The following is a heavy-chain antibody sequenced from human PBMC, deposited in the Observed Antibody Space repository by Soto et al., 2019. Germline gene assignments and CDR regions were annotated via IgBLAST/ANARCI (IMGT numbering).Heavy chain of an antibody. D-gene: IGHD3-22*01. CDR3: ARDQLYDSSGYYRY. V-gene: IGHV1-46*01. Sequence: QVQLVQSGAEVKKPGASVKVSCKASGYTFTGYYLHWVRQAPRQGLEWMGIISPSAGSTSYAQKFQGRVTMTRDTSTSTVYMELSSLTSEGTAVYYCARDQLYDSSGYYRYWGQGTLVTVSS. CDR2: ISPSAGST. CDR1: GYTFTGYY. J-gene: IGHJ4*02.